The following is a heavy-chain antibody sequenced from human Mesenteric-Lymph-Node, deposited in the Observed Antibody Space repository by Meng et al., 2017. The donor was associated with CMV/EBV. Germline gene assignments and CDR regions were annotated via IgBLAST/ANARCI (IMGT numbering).Heavy chain of an antibody. J-gene: IGHJ4*02. V-gene: IGHV1-8*01. D-gene: IGHD3-22*01. Sequence: ASVKVSCKASGGTFSSYVFSWMRQATGQGLEWMGWMNPNSGNTGYAQKFQGRVTMTRDTSTSTVYMELSSLRSEDTAVYYCAREGAGGYDSSGYYPDYWGQGTLVTVSS. CDR2: MNPNSGNT. CDR3: AREGAGGYDSSGYYPDY. CDR1: GGTFSSYV.